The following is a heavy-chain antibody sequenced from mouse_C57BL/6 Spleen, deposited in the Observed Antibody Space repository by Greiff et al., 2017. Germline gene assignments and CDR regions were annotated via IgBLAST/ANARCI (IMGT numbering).Heavy chain of an antibody. CDR1: GYAFSSSW. V-gene: IGHV1-82*01. Sequence: QVQLQQSGPELVKPGASVKISCKASGYAFSSSWMNWVKQRPGKGLEWIGRIYPGDGDTNYNGKFKGKATLTADKSCSTAYMQLSSLTSEDSAVYFCARGCGYWYFDVWGTGTSVTVAS. J-gene: IGHJ1*03. D-gene: IGHD1-1*02. CDR3: ARGCGYWYFDV. CDR2: IYPGDGDT.